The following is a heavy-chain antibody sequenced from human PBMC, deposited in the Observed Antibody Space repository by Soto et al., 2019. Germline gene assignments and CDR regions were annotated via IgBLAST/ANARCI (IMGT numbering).Heavy chain of an antibody. J-gene: IGHJ5*02. D-gene: IGHD2-15*01. Sequence: VNPTATLPLTCTVSGFSLSDSRMGVSWIRQPPGKALEWLAHIFSSDEKDYSLSLMRRLTISKDTSKSQVVLIVTNVEPLDTATYYCPRITAGGHRNTSFDPWGQGTRVTAPQ. CDR1: GFSLSDSRMG. CDR2: IFSSDEK. V-gene: IGHV2-26*01. CDR3: PRITAGGHRNTSFDP.